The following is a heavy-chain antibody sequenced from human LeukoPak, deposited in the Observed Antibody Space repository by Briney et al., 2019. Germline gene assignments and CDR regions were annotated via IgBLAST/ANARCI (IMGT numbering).Heavy chain of an antibody. CDR3: ASPTFYYDSSGPDAFDI. CDR1: GFTFSSYG. D-gene: IGHD3-22*01. Sequence: GGSLRLSCAASGFTFSSYGMHWVRQAPGKGLEWVAVIWYDGSNKYYADSVKGRFTISRDNSKNTLYLQMNSLRAEDTAVYYCASPTFYYDSSGPDAFDIWGQGTMVTVSS. J-gene: IGHJ3*02. CDR2: IWYDGSNK. V-gene: IGHV3-30*19.